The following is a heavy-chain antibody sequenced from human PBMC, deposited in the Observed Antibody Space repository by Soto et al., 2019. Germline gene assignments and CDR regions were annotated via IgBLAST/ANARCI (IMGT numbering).Heavy chain of an antibody. Sequence: QVQLLQSGGEVKTPGASLKVSCKAIGYTSSSYGINWVRQAPGQGLEWMGWISVFNGDTKYAQKFQGRVAITKDPGTSTAHMELRSLRSDAAAVYFCATKDDHKDDQPYYYGMDIWGQGTTVTVSS. CDR2: ISVFNGDT. CDR3: ATKDDHKDDQPYYYGMDI. J-gene: IGHJ6*02. V-gene: IGHV1-18*01. D-gene: IGHD3-16*01. CDR1: GYTSSSYG.